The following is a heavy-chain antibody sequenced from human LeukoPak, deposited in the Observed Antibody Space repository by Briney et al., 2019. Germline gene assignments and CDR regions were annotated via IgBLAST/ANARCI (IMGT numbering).Heavy chain of an antibody. J-gene: IGHJ5*02. CDR3: ARDQEGFLDFDP. V-gene: IGHV4-59*01. D-gene: IGHD3/OR15-3a*01. CDR1: GGSISSYY. Sequence: SETLSLTCTVSGGSISSYYWTWIRQPPGKGLKWIGYIYYSGSTNYNPSLKSRVTISLDTSKNQFSLKLSSVTAADTAAYYCARDQEGFLDFDPWGQGTLVTVSS. CDR2: IYYSGST.